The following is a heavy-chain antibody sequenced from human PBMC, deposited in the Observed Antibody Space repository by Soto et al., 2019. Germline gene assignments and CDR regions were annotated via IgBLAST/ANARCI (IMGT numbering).Heavy chain of an antibody. CDR1: GGSISSYY. D-gene: IGHD6-13*01. Sequence: SETLSVTCTISGGSISSYYWSWIRQPPGKGLEWIGYIYYSGSTNYNPSLKSRVTISVDTSKNQFSLKLSSVTAADTAVYYCARFSSSWSRGVFDYWGQGTLVTVSS. CDR3: ARFSSSWSRGVFDY. CDR2: IYYSGST. J-gene: IGHJ4*02. V-gene: IGHV4-59*01.